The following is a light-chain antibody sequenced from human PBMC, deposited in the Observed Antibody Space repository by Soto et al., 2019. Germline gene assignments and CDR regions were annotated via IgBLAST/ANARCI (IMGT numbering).Light chain of an antibody. Sequence: IVMTQSPATLSVSPGERATLSCRASQSFGNNLAWYQQKPGQAPRLLIWGASTRAAGIPARFSGSGSGTDFTLSISSLQSEDFAVYYCQQCNNWPHTFGQGTKLEIK. J-gene: IGKJ2*01. V-gene: IGKV3-15*01. CDR2: GAS. CDR1: QSFGNN. CDR3: QQCNNWPHT.